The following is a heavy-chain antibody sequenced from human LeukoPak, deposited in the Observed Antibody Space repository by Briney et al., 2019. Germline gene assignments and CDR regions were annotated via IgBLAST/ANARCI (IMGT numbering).Heavy chain of an antibody. CDR3: TRHRIARYYYYMDV. V-gene: IGHV3-49*03. J-gene: IGHJ6*03. CDR2: IRSKAYGGTT. CDR1: GFTFGDYA. Sequence: PGGSLRPSCTASGFTFGDYAMSWFRQAPGKGLEWVGFIRSKAYGGTTEYAASVKGRFTISRDDSKSIAYLQMNSLKTEDTAVYYCTRHRIARYYYYMDVWGKGTTVTVSS. D-gene: IGHD6-13*01.